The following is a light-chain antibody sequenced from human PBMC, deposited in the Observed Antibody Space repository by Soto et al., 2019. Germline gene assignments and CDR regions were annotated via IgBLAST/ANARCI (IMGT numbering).Light chain of an antibody. CDR1: QDITKY. J-gene: IGKJ1*01. CDR3: QQTYSTPPT. V-gene: IGKV1-39*01. Sequence: DIQMTQSPSSLSASVGDRFTITFQASQDITKYLNWYQLKAGLAPKLLIYAASSWQSGVPSRFSGSGSGTDFTLTISSLQPEDFATYYCQQTYSTPPTFGQGTKVDI. CDR2: AAS.